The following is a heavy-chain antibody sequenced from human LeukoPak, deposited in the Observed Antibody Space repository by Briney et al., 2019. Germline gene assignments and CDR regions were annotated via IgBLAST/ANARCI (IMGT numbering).Heavy chain of an antibody. CDR1: GFTVSSNY. CDR2: IYSGGST. Sequence: PGGSLRLSCAASGFTVSSNYMSWVRQAPGKGLEWVSVIYSGGSTYYADSVKGRFTISRDNSKNTLYLQMNSLRAEDTAVYYCARLTTVTTPHTGDIDYWGQGTLVTVSS. J-gene: IGHJ4*02. CDR3: ARLTTVTTPHTGDIDY. V-gene: IGHV3-53*01. D-gene: IGHD4-17*01.